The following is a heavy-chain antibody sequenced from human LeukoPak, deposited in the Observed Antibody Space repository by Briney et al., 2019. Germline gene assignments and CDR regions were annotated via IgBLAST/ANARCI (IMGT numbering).Heavy chain of an antibody. Sequence: GGSLRLSCSASGFTFSSYAMHWVRQAPGKGLEYVSAISSNGGSTYYADSVKGRFTISRDNSKNTLYLQMSSLRAEDTAVYYCVKPQPGGGFDYWGQGTLVTVSS. CDR3: VKPQPGGGFDY. J-gene: IGHJ4*02. D-gene: IGHD1-14*01. CDR1: GFTFSSYA. V-gene: IGHV3-64D*09. CDR2: ISSNGGST.